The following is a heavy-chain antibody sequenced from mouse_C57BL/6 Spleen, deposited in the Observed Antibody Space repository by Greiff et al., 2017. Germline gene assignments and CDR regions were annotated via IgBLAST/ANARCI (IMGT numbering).Heavy chain of an antibody. CDR3: ARRLLGYYFDY. D-gene: IGHD3-3*01. CDR1: GYTFTSYW. CDR2: IDPSASYT. J-gene: IGHJ2*01. V-gene: IGHV1-69*01. Sequence: QVQLQQSGAELVMPGASVKLSCKASGYTFTSYWMHWVKQRPGQGLEWIGEIDPSASYTNYNQKFKGKSTLTVDKSSSTAYMQLSSLTSEDSAVYYCARRLLGYYFDYWGQGTTLTVSS.